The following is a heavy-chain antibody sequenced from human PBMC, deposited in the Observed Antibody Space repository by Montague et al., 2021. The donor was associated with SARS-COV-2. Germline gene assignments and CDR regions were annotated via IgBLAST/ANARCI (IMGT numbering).Heavy chain of an antibody. V-gene: IGHV3-23*01. D-gene: IGHD6-13*01. CDR3: AKDLYGAAAGTANYFGS. CDR1: GFTFSSYA. Sequence: SLRLSCAASGFTFSSYAMSWVRQAPRKGLEWVSAISGSGSSSYYANSVKGRFTISRDNSKNTLYLHMNSLRAEDTATYFCAKDLYGAAAGTANYFGSWGQEALVTVSS. J-gene: IGHJ4*02. CDR2: ISGSGSSS.